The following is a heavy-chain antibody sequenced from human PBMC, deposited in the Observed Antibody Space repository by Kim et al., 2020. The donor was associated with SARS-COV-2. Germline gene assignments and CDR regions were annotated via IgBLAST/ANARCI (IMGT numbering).Heavy chain of an antibody. CDR2: IIPIFGTA. J-gene: IGHJ6*02. Sequence: SVKVSCKASGGTFSSYAISWVRQAPGQGLEWMGGIIPIFGTANYAQKFQGRVTITADESTSTAYMELSSLRSEDTAVYYCARSIGQTYYYYYGMDVWGQGTTVSVSS. CDR3: ARSIGQTYYYYYGMDV. V-gene: IGHV1-69*13. CDR1: GGTFSSYA.